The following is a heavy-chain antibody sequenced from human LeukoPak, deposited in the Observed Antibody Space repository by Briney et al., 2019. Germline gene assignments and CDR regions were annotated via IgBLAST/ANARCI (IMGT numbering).Heavy chain of an antibody. J-gene: IGHJ4*02. CDR1: GFTFSSYD. CDR3: ARDTAMIPLDY. D-gene: IGHD5-18*01. CDR2: IGTAGDT. Sequence: GGSLRLSCAASGFTFSSYDMHWVRQATGKGLEWVSAIGTAGDTYYPGSVKGRFTISRDNAKNSLYLQMDSLRAEDTAVYYCARDTAMIPLDYWGQGTLVTVSS. V-gene: IGHV3-13*01.